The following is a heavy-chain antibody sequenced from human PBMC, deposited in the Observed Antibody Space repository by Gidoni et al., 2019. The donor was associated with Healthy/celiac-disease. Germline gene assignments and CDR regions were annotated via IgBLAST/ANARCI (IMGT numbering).Heavy chain of an antibody. Sequence: QVQLVQSGAEVKKPGASVKVSCKASGYTFTSYYMHWVRQAPGQGLEWMGIINPSGGSTSYAQKFQGRVTMTRDTSTSTVYMELSSLRSEDTAVYYCARDSPVGATDLGFDYWGQGTLVTVSS. D-gene: IGHD1-26*01. CDR2: INPSGGST. V-gene: IGHV1-46*01. J-gene: IGHJ4*02. CDR3: ARDSPVGATDLGFDY. CDR1: GYTFTSYY.